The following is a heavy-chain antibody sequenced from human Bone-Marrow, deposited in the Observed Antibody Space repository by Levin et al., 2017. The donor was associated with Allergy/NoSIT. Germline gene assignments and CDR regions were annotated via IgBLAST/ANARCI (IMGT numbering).Heavy chain of an antibody. V-gene: IGHV1-69*13. CDR3: ARERGSGTKSPHWFDP. CDR1: GGTFSSYA. CDR2: IIPIFGTA. Sequence: SVKVSCKASGGTFSSYAISWVRQAPGQGLEWMGGIIPIFGTANYAQKFQGRVTITADESTSTAYMELSSLRSEDTAVYYCARERGSGTKSPHWFDPWGQGTLVTVSS. D-gene: IGHD3-10*01. J-gene: IGHJ5*02.